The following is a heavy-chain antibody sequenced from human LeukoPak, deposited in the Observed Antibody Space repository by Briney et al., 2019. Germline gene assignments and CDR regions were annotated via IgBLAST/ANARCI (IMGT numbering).Heavy chain of an antibody. D-gene: IGHD6-19*01. V-gene: IGHV3-53*05. J-gene: IGHJ4*02. CDR3: AKGLFEYSSGWYYFDY. Sequence: PGGSLRLSCAASGFTVSSNYMSWVRQAPGKRLEWVSVIYSGGSTYYADSVKGRFTISRDNSKNTLYLQMNSLRAEDTAVYYCAKGLFEYSSGWYYFDYWGQGTLVTVSS. CDR2: IYSGGST. CDR1: GFTVSSNY.